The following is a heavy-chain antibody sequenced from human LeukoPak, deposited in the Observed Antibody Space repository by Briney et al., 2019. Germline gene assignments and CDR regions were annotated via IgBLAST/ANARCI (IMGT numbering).Heavy chain of an antibody. Sequence: ASVKVSCKASGYTFISHGISWVRQAPGHGLERRGWISTFNGDTNYAQKLQGRVTMTTDISTSTVYMELRSLTSDDPAIYYCATHQSAYLSHLGESPRAFDYWGQGTLVTVSS. CDR1: GYTFISHG. D-gene: IGHD3-16*01. CDR2: ISTFNGDT. V-gene: IGHV1-18*04. CDR3: ATHQSAYLSHLGESPRAFDY. J-gene: IGHJ4*02.